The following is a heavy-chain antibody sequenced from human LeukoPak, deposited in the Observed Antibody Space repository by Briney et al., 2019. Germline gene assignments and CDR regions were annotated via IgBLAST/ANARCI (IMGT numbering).Heavy chain of an antibody. D-gene: IGHD6-19*01. Sequence: PGGSLRLSCAASGFTFRDYWMSWVRQAPGKGLEWVANIQSDGNEKNYIDSVQGRFTISRDNAKTSLYLQMNSLSAEDTAVYYCARDSAVATYYGVDVWGQGTTVTVSS. J-gene: IGHJ6*02. CDR1: GFTFRDYW. V-gene: IGHV3-7*01. CDR3: ARDSAVATYYGVDV. CDR2: IQSDGNEK.